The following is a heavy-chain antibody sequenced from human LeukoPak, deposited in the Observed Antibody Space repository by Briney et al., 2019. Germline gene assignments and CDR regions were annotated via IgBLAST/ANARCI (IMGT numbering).Heavy chain of an antibody. Sequence: GGSLRLSCAASGFTFSSYAMSWVRQAPGKGLEWVSAISGSGGSTYYADSVKGRFTISRDNSKNTLYLQMNSLRAEDTAVYYSAKARQWLDFYYHYYGMDVWGQGTTVTVSS. CDR1: GFTFSSYA. CDR3: AKARQWLDFYYHYYGMDV. J-gene: IGHJ6*02. V-gene: IGHV3-23*01. CDR2: ISGSGGST. D-gene: IGHD6-19*01.